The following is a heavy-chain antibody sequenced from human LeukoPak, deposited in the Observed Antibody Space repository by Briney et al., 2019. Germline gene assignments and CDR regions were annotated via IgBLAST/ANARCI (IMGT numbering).Heavy chain of an antibody. V-gene: IGHV3-73*01. CDR1: GFTFSGSA. D-gene: IGHD1-26*01. CDR3: TGGAGATVY. Sequence: PGGSLRLSCAASGFTFSGSAIHWVRQTSGKGLEWVGHVRTKTNNYATAYTASVKGRFTISRDDSKNTAYLQMNSLKTEDTAVYYCTGGAGATVYWGQGSLVTVSS. J-gene: IGHJ4*01. CDR2: VRTKTNNYAT.